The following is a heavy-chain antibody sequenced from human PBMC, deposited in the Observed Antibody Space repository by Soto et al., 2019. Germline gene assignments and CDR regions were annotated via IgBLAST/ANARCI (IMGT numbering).Heavy chain of an antibody. CDR3: ASLYVVKEGYYGMDV. D-gene: IGHD3-22*01. CDR1: GFTLSGYA. J-gene: IGHJ6*02. Sequence: GGSLSLSCAASGFTLSGYAMDWVRQAPGKGLEYVSGISSNGVGTYYANSVQGRFTISRDNAKNSLYLQMNSLRDEDTSVYYCASLYVVKEGYYGMDVWGQGTTVTVSS. CDR2: ISSNGVGT. V-gene: IGHV3-64*04.